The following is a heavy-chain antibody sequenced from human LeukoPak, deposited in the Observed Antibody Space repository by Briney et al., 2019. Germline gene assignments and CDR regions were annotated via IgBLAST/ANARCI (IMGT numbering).Heavy chain of an antibody. J-gene: IGHJ4*02. CDR2: IFYTGST. Sequence: PSETLSLTCTVSGGSISTYYWSCIRQPPGKGLEWIGHIFYTGSTNYSPSLKSRVTLSVDTSKDQFSLKLSSVTAADTAVYYCARYDSGGWYRPFDQWGQGALVTVSS. D-gene: IGHD6-19*01. CDR1: GGSISTYY. CDR3: ARYDSGGWYRPFDQ. V-gene: IGHV4-59*01.